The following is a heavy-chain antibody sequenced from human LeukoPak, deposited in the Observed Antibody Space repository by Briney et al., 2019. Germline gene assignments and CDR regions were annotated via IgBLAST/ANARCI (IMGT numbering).Heavy chain of an antibody. D-gene: IGHD4-11*01. CDR1: AGSISSSSYS. CDR2: IYYSGST. Sequence: SETLSLTCTVSAGSISSSSYSWGWIRQPPGKGLEWIGSIYYSGSTYYNPSLKSRVTISVDTSKNQFSLKLSSVTAADTAVYYCARGSVTRGKSDYWGQGTLVTVSS. V-gene: IGHV4-39*07. CDR3: ARGSVTRGKSDY. J-gene: IGHJ4*02.